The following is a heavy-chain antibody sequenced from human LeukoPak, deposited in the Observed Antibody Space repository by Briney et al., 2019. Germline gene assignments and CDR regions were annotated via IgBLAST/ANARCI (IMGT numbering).Heavy chain of an antibody. CDR2: IRSQADSYPT. CDR1: GFTFSGSA. J-gene: IGHJ3*02. CDR3: ARGRVGQWLVDAFDI. V-gene: IGHV3-73*01. D-gene: IGHD6-19*01. Sequence: GGSLRLSCAASGFTFSGSAMHWVRQASGKGLELVGRIRSQADSYPTAYAASVKGRFSISRDDSKNTAYLQMNSLKTEDTAVYYCARGRVGQWLVDAFDIWGQGTMVTVSS.